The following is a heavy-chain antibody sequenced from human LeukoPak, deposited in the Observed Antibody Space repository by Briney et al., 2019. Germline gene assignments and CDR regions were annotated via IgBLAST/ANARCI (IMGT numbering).Heavy chain of an antibody. CDR3: ARGRPHGNDY. J-gene: IGHJ4*02. CDR1: GCTFSSYW. V-gene: IGHV3-74*01. Sequence: GGSLRLSCAASGCTFSSYWMNWVRQAPGKGLVWVSRIASDGSSTTYADSVKGRFSISRDNAKNTLYLQMNSLRVEVTAVYYCARGRPHGNDYWGQGTLVTVSS. D-gene: IGHD4-23*01. CDR2: IASDGSST.